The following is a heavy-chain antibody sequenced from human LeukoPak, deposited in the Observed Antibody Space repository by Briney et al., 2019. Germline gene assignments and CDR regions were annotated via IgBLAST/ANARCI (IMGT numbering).Heavy chain of an antibody. D-gene: IGHD3-3*01. CDR2: IYHSGST. CDR1: GYSISSGYY. CDR3: ARDSEYYDFWSGYYPFDY. J-gene: IGHJ4*02. V-gene: IGHV4-38-2*02. Sequence: PSETLSLTCTVSGYSISSGYYWGWIRQPPGKGLEWIGSIYHSGSTYYNPSLKSRVTISVDTSKNQFSLKLSSVTAADTAVYYCARDSEYYDFWSGYYPFDYWGQGTLVTVSS.